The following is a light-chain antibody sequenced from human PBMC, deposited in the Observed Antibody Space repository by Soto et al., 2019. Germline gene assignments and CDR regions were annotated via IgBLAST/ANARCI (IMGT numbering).Light chain of an antibody. Sequence: VMTQSPATLSLSPCERATLSCRASQSVGTYLAWYQQKPGQSPRLLMYGASTGATGIPARFSGSGSGTEFTLTISSLQSEDCAIYYCQQYNDWTWTFGQGTKVDIK. V-gene: IGKV3D-15*01. CDR2: GAS. J-gene: IGKJ1*01. CDR3: QQYNDWTWT. CDR1: QSVGTY.